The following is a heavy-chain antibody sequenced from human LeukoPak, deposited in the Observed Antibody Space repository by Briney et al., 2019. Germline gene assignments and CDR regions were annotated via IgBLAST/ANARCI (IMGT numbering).Heavy chain of an antibody. CDR2: IKQDGSEK. Sequence: PGGSLRLFCAASGFTFSSYWMSWVRQAPGKGLEWVANIKQDGSEKYYVDSVKDRFTISRDNAKNSLYLQMNSLRAEDTAVYYCARDKHIAAASRTANYYYGMDVWGQGTTVTVSS. D-gene: IGHD6-13*01. CDR3: ARDKHIAAASRTANYYYGMDV. J-gene: IGHJ6*02. V-gene: IGHV3-7*01. CDR1: GFTFSSYW.